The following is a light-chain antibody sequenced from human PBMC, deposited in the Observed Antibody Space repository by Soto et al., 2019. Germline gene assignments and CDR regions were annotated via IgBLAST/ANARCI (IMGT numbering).Light chain of an antibody. V-gene: IGKV3-20*01. Sequence: EIVLTQSPGTLPLSPGERATLSCRASQSVSSSYLAWYQQKPGQPPRLLIYGASSRATGIPDRFSGSGSGTDFTLTISRLEPEDFAVYYCQQYESSRTFGQGTKVDIK. J-gene: IGKJ1*01. CDR2: GAS. CDR1: QSVSSSY. CDR3: QQYESSRT.